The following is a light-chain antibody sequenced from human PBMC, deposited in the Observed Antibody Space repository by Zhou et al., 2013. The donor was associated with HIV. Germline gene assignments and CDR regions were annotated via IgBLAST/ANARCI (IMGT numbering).Light chain of an antibody. Sequence: TQMTQSPSSVSASVGDRVTISCRASQVINERLAWYQQKPGKAPKLLIYAGSTLQTGVSSRFSGSGSGTEFTLTIGSLQPEDFATYYCQQLRVFGQGTKVEIK. CDR1: QVINER. CDR2: AGS. V-gene: IGKV1-12*01. J-gene: IGKJ2*01. CDR3: QQLRV.